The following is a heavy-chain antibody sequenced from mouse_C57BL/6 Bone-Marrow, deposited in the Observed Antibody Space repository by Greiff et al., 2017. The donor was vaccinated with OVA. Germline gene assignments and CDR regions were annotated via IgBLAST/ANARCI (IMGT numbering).Heavy chain of an antibody. CDR2: ISSGGSYT. J-gene: IGHJ2*01. Sequence: EVQLQESGGDLVKPGGSLKLSCAASGFTFSSYGMSWVRQTPDKRLEWVATISSGGSYTYYPDSVKGRFTISRDNANNTLYLQMSSLKSEDTAMYYCARHGDYGSFFDYWGQGTTLTVSS. D-gene: IGHD1-1*01. CDR1: GFTFSSYG. CDR3: ARHGDYGSFFDY. V-gene: IGHV5-6*01.